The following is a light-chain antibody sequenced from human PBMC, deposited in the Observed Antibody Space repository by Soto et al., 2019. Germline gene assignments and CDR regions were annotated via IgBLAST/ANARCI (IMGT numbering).Light chain of an antibody. J-gene: IGKJ1*01. CDR2: GAS. CDR1: QRISSN. V-gene: IGKV3-15*01. CDR3: QHYNNWPPWT. Sequence: EVVMTQSPATLSVSPGERATLSCRASQRISSNLAWYQQRRGQAPRPLIYGASTRAPGIPARFSGSGSETEFTLTISSLQSEDFAVYYCQHYNNWPPWTFGQGTKVEIK.